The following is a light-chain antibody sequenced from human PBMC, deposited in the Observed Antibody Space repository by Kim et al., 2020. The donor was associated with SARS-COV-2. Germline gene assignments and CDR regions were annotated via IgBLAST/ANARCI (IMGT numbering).Light chain of an antibody. CDR2: DVT. CDR3: SSFTISSTVV. J-gene: IGLJ3*02. Sequence: QSALTQPASVSGSPGQSITISCTGTSSDVGAYNYVSWYQQHPGKAPKLMIYDVTSRPPGVSNRFSGSKSGNTASLTISGLQAEDEADYFSSSFTISSTVVFGGGTQLTVL. V-gene: IGLV2-14*03. CDR1: SSDVGAYNY.